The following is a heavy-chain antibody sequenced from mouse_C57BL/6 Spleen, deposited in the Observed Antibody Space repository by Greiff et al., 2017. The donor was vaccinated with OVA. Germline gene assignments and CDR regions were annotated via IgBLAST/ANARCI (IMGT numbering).Heavy chain of an antibody. V-gene: IGHV1-55*01. CDR3: AFYYYGSSYRYYYAMDY. Sequence: QVQLQQPGAELVKPGASVKMSCKASGYTFTSYWITWVKQRPGQGLEWIGDIYPGSGSTNYNEKFKSKATLTVDTSSSTAYMQLSSLTSEDSAVYYCAFYYYGSSYRYYYAMDYWGQGTSVTVSS. J-gene: IGHJ4*01. CDR2: IYPGSGST. CDR1: GYTFTSYW. D-gene: IGHD1-1*01.